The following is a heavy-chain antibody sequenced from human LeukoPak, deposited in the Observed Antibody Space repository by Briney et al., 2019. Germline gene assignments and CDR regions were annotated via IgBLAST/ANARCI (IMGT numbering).Heavy chain of an antibody. Sequence: GGSLRLSCAAPGFTFSSYDMHWVRQATGKGLEWVSGIGIAGDTHYPNSARGRFTIFRENARNSLYLQMNSLRVEDTAVYYCARAEPPYHGRLDSWGQGILVTVSS. D-gene: IGHD3-16*01. CDR3: ARAEPPYHGRLDS. CDR2: IGIAGDT. CDR1: GFTFSSYD. V-gene: IGHV3-13*01. J-gene: IGHJ5*01.